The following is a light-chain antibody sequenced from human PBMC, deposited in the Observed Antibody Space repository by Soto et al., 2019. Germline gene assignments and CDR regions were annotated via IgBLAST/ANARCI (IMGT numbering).Light chain of an antibody. Sequence: DIQLTQSPSFLSASVGDRVTITCRASQAISSSLAWYQHNPGKAPKLLIYAASTLQNGVPSSFSGSGSGTEFNLTISSLQPEDFATYYCQHLNDYRYTFGQGTKVEIK. CDR3: QHLNDYRYT. CDR1: QAISSS. J-gene: IGKJ2*01. CDR2: AAS. V-gene: IGKV1-9*01.